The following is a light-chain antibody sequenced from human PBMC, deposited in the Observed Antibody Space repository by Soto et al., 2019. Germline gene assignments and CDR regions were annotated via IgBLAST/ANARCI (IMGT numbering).Light chain of an antibody. J-gene: IGKJ4*01. CDR3: QQYNSYSPLT. CDR2: GAS. Sequence: DIQMTQSPSTLSGSVGDRVTITCRASQTISSWLAWYQQKPGKAPKLLIYGASKLESGVPSRFSGSGSGTEFTLTISSLQPDDFATYYCQQYNSYSPLTFGGGTKVDIK. V-gene: IGKV1-5*01. CDR1: QTISSW.